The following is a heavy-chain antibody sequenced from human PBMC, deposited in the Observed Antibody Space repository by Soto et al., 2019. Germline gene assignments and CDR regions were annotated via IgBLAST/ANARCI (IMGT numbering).Heavy chain of an antibody. J-gene: IGHJ4*02. V-gene: IGHV3-74*01. Sequence: HPGGSLRLSCAASGFTFNKYWMHWVRQAPGKGLVWVSRISSDGRDTIFAGSVRGRFSVSRDNAKNTLYLQMNSLRAEDTAVYYCNFGRGGEIVVALDYWGQGTLVTVSS. CDR3: NFGRGGEIVVALDY. CDR1: GFTFNKYW. CDR2: ISSDGRDT. D-gene: IGHD3-16*02.